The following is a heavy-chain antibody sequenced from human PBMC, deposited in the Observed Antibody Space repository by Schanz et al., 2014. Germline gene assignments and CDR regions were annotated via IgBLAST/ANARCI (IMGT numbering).Heavy chain of an antibody. V-gene: IGHV3-11*05. CDR2: ISGTTTYT. J-gene: IGHJ4*02. CDR1: GFTFSDYY. D-gene: IGHD3-22*01. Sequence: QVQLVASGGGLVKPGGSLRLSCAASGFTFSDYYMSWIRQAPGKGLEWVSYISGTTTYTNYADSVKGRFTISRDNAKNTLYLQMNSLRAEDTAVYYCAKDPSHGDYDYYFDYWGQGTLVTVSS. CDR3: AKDPSHGDYDYYFDY.